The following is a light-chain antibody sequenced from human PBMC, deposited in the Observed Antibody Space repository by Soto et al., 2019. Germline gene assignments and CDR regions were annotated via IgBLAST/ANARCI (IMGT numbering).Light chain of an antibody. V-gene: IGKV1-5*01. CDR1: QSISVS. J-gene: IGKJ3*01. CDR2: DAS. Sequence: VTITSRASQSISVSLAWYQQKPGKAPNLLIYDASTLQGGVPSRFSGSGSGTEFTLNVTRFQPGDWSRHSCQQSDTYSRFGSGTEVDIK. CDR3: QQSDTYSR.